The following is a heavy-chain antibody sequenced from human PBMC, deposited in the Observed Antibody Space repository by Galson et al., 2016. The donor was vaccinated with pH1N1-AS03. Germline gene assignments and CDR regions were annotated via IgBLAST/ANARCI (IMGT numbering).Heavy chain of an antibody. CDR2: VGGVDGSL. J-gene: IGHJ5*02. Sequence: SLRLSCAASGFTFSIYAMHWVRQAPGKGLEWVSGVGGVDGSLWYAESVKGRFTVSRDNSKGTLDLQMNSLRADDTAVNYCARGSGSPHWFDPWGQGTLVTVSS. CDR1: GFTFSIYA. V-gene: IGHV3-23*01. D-gene: IGHD3-3*01. CDR3: ARGSGSPHWFDP.